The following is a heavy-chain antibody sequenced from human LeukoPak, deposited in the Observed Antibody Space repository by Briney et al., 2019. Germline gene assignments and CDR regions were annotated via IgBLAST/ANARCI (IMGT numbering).Heavy chain of an antibody. CDR2: IKQDGSQR. CDR1: GFTFSDYW. V-gene: IGHV3-7*03. Sequence: GGSLRLSCTASGFTFSDYWMTWVRQAPGKGPEWVANIKQDGSQRYYVDSVRGRFTISRDNSKNTLYLQMNSLRAEDTAVYYCAKGSGYCSGGSCYLDYWGQGTLVTVSS. J-gene: IGHJ4*02. D-gene: IGHD2-15*01. CDR3: AKGSGYCSGGSCYLDY.